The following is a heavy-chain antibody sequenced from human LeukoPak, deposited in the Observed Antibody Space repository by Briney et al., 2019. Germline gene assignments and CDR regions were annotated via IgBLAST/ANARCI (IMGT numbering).Heavy chain of an antibody. D-gene: IGHD6-13*01. J-gene: IGHJ5*02. CDR1: GFTFSSYE. CDR2: ISSSGSTI. Sequence: GGSLRLSCAASGFTFSSYEMNWVRQAPGKGLEWVSYISSSGSTIYYADSVKGRFTISRDNAKNSLYLQMNSLRAEDTTVYYCASLWYSSQNGFDPWGQGTLVTVSS. V-gene: IGHV3-48*03. CDR3: ASLWYSSQNGFDP.